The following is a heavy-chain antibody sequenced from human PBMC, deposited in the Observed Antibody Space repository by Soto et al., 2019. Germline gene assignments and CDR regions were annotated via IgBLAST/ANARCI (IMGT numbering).Heavy chain of an antibody. CDR2: IYYSGST. J-gene: IGHJ4*02. CDR1: GGSISSRESY. CDR3: ARHWGRGAAGTCYN. Sequence: QLQLQESGPGLVKSSETLSLTCSVSGGSISSRESYWAWIRQPPGKGLEWIGTIYYSGSTYYNPSLKSPVTISVDTSNNLFSLKLTSVTAADTAVYYCARHWGRGAAGTCYNWGQGTLVTVSS. V-gene: IGHV4-39*01. D-gene: IGHD6-13*01.